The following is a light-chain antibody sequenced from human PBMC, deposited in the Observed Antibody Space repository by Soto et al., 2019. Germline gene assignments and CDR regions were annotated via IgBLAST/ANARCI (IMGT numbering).Light chain of an antibody. CDR1: ESIGRW. Sequence: IQMTQSPSTLSASMGGTVTITCRASESIGRWLAWYQQKPGKVPRLLIYKTSNLESGVPPRFSGSGSGTEFTLTISSLQPDDVATYYCQQYDVNSSFGQGTKVELK. CDR2: KTS. V-gene: IGKV1-5*03. CDR3: QQYDVNSS. J-gene: IGKJ1*01.